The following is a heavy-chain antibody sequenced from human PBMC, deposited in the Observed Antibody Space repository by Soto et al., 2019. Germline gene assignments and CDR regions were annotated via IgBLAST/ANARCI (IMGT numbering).Heavy chain of an antibody. CDR3: ARARITIFGVVIAPRRNWFDP. D-gene: IGHD3-3*01. CDR1: GGSFSGYY. J-gene: IGHJ5*02. V-gene: IGHV4-34*01. CDR2: INHSGST. Sequence: PSETLSLTCAVYGGSFSGYYWSWIRQPPGKGLEWIGEINHSGSTNYNPSLKSRVTISVDTSKNQFSLKLSSVTAADTAVYYCARARITIFGVVIAPRRNWFDPWGQGTLVTVSS.